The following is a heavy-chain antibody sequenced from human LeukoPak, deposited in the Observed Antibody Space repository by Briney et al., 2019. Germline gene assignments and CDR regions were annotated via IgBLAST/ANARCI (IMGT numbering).Heavy chain of an antibody. V-gene: IGHV4-39*07. Sequence: SETLSLTCTVSSGSISSNWGWIRQPPGKGLQWIASIYYSGSTYYNPSLKSRVTISVDTSKNQFSLKLSSVTAADTAVYYCARVTVNLYGMDVWGQGTTVTVSS. J-gene: IGHJ6*02. CDR3: ARVTVNLYGMDV. CDR1: SGSISSN. D-gene: IGHD4-17*01. CDR2: IYYSGST.